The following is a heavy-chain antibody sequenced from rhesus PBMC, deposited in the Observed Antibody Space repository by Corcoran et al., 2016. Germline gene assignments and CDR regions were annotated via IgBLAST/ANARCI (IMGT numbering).Heavy chain of an antibody. CDR1: GVSISGGYG. J-gene: IGHJ5-1*01. D-gene: IGHD1-20*01. Sequence: QVQLQESGPGLVKPSETLSLTCAVSGVSISGGYGWSGIRQPQGQGLEGIGHIFGSFGSTYYNPSLKSRVTISRDTSKNQFSLKLSSVTAADTAVYYCARLNNNYRIYRVFDVWGPGVLVTVSS. CDR2: IFGSFGST. V-gene: IGHV4S7*01. CDR3: ARLNNNYRIYRVFDV.